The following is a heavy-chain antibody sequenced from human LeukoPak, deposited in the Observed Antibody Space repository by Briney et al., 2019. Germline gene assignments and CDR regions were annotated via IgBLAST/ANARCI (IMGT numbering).Heavy chain of an antibody. V-gene: IGHV3-30-3*01. CDR2: ISYDGSNK. CDR1: GFTFSSYA. J-gene: IGHJ4*02. Sequence: GGSMRLSCAASGFTFSSYAMHWVRQAPGKGLEWVAVISYDGSNKYYADSVKGRFTISRDNSKNTLYLQMNSLRAEDTAVYYCARDSRDYWGQGTLVTVSS. CDR3: ARDSRDY.